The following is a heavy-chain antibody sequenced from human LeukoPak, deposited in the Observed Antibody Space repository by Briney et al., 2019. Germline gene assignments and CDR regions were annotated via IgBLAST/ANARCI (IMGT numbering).Heavy chain of an antibody. V-gene: IGHV1-46*01. CDR3: ARGGGGYRLDY. CDR1: GYTLTIYY. Sequence: ASVPVPHKASGYTLTIYYIHWVRQAPGQGLEWMGIINPSGGSTNYAQTFQGRVTLTRDTSTSTVYMELSSLTSEDTAVYYCARGGGGYRLDYWGEASLLTVSS. J-gene: IGHJ4*02. D-gene: IGHD5-24*01. CDR2: INPSGGST.